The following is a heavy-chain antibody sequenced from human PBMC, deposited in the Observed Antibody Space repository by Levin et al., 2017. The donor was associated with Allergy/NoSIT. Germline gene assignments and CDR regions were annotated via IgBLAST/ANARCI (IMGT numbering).Heavy chain of an antibody. Sequence: PGESLKISCKGSGYSFTSYWISWVRQMPGKGLEWMGRIDPSDSYTNYSPSFQGHVTISADKSISTAYLQWSSLKASDTAMYYCARHLPFGMGYYGSGSQPNYYMDVWGKGTTVTVSS. CDR2: IDPSDSYT. CDR1: GYSFTSYW. J-gene: IGHJ6*03. CDR3: ARHLPFGMGYYGSGSQPNYYMDV. D-gene: IGHD3-10*01. V-gene: IGHV5-10-1*01.